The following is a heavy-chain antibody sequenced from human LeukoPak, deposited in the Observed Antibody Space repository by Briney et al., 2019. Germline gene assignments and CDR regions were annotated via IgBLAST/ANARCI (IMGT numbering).Heavy chain of an antibody. CDR2: ISSSGSTI. CDR1: GFTFSSYE. J-gene: IGHJ4*02. Sequence: PGGSLRLSCAASGFTFSSYEMNWVRQAPGKGLEWVSYISSSGSTIYYADSVKGRFTISRDNAKNSLYLEMNSLRAEDTAVYYCARDISAPGDLLYFDHWGQGTLVTVSS. CDR3: ARDISAPGDLLYFDH. V-gene: IGHV3-48*03. D-gene: IGHD2-21*02.